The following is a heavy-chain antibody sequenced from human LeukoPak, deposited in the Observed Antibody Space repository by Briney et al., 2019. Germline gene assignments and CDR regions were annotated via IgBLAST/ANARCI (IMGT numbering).Heavy chain of an antibody. CDR2: INHSGST. J-gene: IGHJ4*02. CDR1: GGSFSGYY. D-gene: IGHD3-10*01. CDR3: ARGRVLLWFGNKAYYFDY. Sequence: SETLSLTCAVYGGSFSGYYWSWVRQPPGKGLEWIGEINHSGSTNYNPSLKSRVTISVDTSKNQFSLKLSSVTAADTAVYYCARGRVLLWFGNKAYYFDYWGQGTLVTVSS. V-gene: IGHV4-34*01.